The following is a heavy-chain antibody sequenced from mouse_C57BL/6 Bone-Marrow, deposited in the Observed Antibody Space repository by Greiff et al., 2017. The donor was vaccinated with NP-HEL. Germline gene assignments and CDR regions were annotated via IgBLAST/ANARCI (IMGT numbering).Heavy chain of an antibody. CDR2: IDPSDSET. Sequence: QVQLQQPGAELVRPGSSVKLSCKASGYTFTSYWMHWVKPRPIQGLEWIGNIDPSDSETHYNQKFKDKATLTVDKSSSTAYMQLSSRTSEDSAVYYCARENTTVVAPAMDYWGQGTSVTVSS. CDR1: GYTFTSYW. J-gene: IGHJ4*01. D-gene: IGHD1-1*01. V-gene: IGHV1-52*01. CDR3: ARENTTVVAPAMDY.